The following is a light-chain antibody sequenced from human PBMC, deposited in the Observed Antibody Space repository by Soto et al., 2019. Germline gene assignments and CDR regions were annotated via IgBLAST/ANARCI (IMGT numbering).Light chain of an antibody. CDR1: SSDVGGYEY. V-gene: IGLV2-14*03. Sequence: QSVLTQPASVSGSPGQSITISCTGTSSDVGGYEYVSWYQQHPGKAPKLMFYDVSNQPSGVSSRFSGSKSGNTASLTISGLQADDEADYCCRSYSGSSTLVVFGGWTKLTVL. CDR3: RSYSGSSTLVV. CDR2: DVS. J-gene: IGLJ2*01.